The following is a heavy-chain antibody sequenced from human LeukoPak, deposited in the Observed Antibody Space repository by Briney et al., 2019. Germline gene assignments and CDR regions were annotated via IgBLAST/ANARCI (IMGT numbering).Heavy chain of an antibody. CDR3: ARAPQRGPFDY. J-gene: IGHJ4*02. CDR1: GFTFSSYA. Sequence: PGGSLRLSCAASGFTFSSYAMHWVRQAPGKGLEWVAVISYDGSNKYYADSVKGRFTISRDNSKNTLYLQMNSLRAEDTAVYYCARAPQRGPFDYWGQGTLVTVSS. V-gene: IGHV3-30*04. D-gene: IGHD6-25*01. CDR2: ISYDGSNK.